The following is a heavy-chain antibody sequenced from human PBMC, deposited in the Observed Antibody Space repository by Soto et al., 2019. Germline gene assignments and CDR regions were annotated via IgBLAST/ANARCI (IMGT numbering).Heavy chain of an antibody. V-gene: IGHV3-33*01. D-gene: IGHD6-19*01. Sequence: QVQLVESGGGVVQPGRSLRLSCAASAFNFSSYVMHWVRQAPGKGLEWVAVIWYDGGNTYYANSVKGRFTISRDNSKNTLYMQRNSLRAEDTAVYYCARDWQWLPRDRHRSSYFFDYWGQGTRVTVSS. J-gene: IGHJ4*02. CDR2: IWYDGGNT. CDR1: AFNFSSYV. CDR3: ARDWQWLPRDRHRSSYFFDY.